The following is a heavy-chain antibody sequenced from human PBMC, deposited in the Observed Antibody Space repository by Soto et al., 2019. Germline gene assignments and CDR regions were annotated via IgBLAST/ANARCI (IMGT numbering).Heavy chain of an antibody. CDR2: ISTYNGNT. J-gene: IGHJ4*02. CDR1: GYTFTSYG. CDR3: AREMVRGVGSDY. Sequence: QVQLVQSGAEVKKPGASVKVSCKASGYTFTSYGISWVRQAPGQGLEWMGWISTYNGNTKYAQKLQDRVTMTTDTATSTAYMELRRLRSDDTAVFYCAREMVRGVGSDYWGQGTLVTVSS. V-gene: IGHV1-18*01. D-gene: IGHD3-10*01.